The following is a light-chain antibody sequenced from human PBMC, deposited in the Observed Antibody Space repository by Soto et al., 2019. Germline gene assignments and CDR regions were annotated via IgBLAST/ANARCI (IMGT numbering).Light chain of an antibody. J-gene: IGLJ1*01. Sequence: LTQPASVSGSPGQSITISCTGTSRDVGGYNLVSWYQQHPGRIPKLIIYEGSKRPSGVSYRFSASKSGNTASLTISGLQPEDEADYYCCSYAGFSSVAFGYGTKVNVL. CDR1: SRDVGGYNL. V-gene: IGLV2-23*03. CDR2: EGS. CDR3: CSYAGFSSVA.